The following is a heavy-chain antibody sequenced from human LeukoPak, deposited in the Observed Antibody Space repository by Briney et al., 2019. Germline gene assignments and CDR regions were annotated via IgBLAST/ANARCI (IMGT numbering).Heavy chain of an antibody. CDR3: ARELPYCSSTSCFPRNWFDP. CDR2: ISANNANT. CDR1: GYTFSSYG. J-gene: IGHJ5*02. Sequence: ASVKVSCKASGYTFSSYGITWVRQAPGQGLERMGWISANNANTNYARKFQGRVTMTTDTSTSTAYMELRTLTSDDTAAYYCARELPYCSSTSCFPRNWFDPWGQGTLVTVSS. D-gene: IGHD2-2*01. V-gene: IGHV1-18*01.